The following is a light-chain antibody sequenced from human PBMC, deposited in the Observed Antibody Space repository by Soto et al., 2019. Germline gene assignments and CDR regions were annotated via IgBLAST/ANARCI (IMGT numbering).Light chain of an antibody. CDR1: QGIGDT. CDR2: DTS. J-gene: IGKJ4*01. CDR3: QHYVNWPLT. Sequence: IVMPQSPATLSVAPGGGATLSCRASQGIGDTLAWHQQKPGQAPRLLIYDTSTRATGVPGRFSGSRAGAEFTLTISSLQSEDFAVYYCQHYVNWPLTFGRGTKVDIK. V-gene: IGKV3-15*01.